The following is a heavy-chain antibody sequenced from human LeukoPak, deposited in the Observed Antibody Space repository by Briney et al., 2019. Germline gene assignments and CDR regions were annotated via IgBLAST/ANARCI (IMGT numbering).Heavy chain of an antibody. Sequence: GGSLRLSCAASGFTFSSYAMHWVRQAPGKGLEWVAIISYDGSKTFYADSVKGRFAISRDNPGNTLFLQMNSLRAEDTAVYYCAKDGSVMVNPTYYFDHWGQGVLVTVSS. CDR1: GFTFSSYA. CDR3: AKDGSVMVNPTYYFDH. D-gene: IGHD3-22*01. CDR2: ISYDGSKT. V-gene: IGHV3-30*09. J-gene: IGHJ4*02.